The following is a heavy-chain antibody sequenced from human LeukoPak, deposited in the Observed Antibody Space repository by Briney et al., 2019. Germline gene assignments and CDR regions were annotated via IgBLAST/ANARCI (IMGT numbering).Heavy chain of an antibody. CDR1: GYTFTSYG. CDR2: ISAYNGNT. J-gene: IGHJ4*02. Sequence: ASVKVSCKASGYTFTSYGISWVRQAPGQGLEWMGWISAYNGNTNYAQKLQGRVTMTTDTSTSTAYMELRSLRSDDTAVYYCARDLIGYDFWSGYMDYWGQGTLVTVSS. D-gene: IGHD3-3*01. CDR3: ARDLIGYDFWSGYMDY. V-gene: IGHV1-18*01.